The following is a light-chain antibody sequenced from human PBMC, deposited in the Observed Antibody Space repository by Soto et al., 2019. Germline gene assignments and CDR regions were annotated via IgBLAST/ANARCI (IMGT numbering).Light chain of an antibody. CDR1: QSISSW. Sequence: DIQMTQSPSTLSASVGDRVTITCRASQSISSWLAGYQQKPGKAPKLLIYDASSLESGVPSRFSGSGSGTEFTLTISSLQPDDFATSYCQQYNSYSPITFGQGTRLEIK. J-gene: IGKJ5*01. CDR3: QQYNSYSPIT. CDR2: DAS. V-gene: IGKV1-5*01.